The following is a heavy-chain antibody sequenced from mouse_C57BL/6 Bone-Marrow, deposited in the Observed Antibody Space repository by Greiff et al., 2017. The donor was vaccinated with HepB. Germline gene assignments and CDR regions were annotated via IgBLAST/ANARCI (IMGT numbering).Heavy chain of an antibody. J-gene: IGHJ3*01. CDR3: ARPLPWFAY. V-gene: IGHV1-82*01. CDR1: GYAFSSSW. Sequence: QVQLKESGPELVKPGASVKISCKASGYAFSSSWMNWVKQRPGKGLEWIGRIYPGDGDTNYNGKFKGKATLNADKSSSTAYMQLSSLTSEDSAVYFCARPLPWFAYWGQGTLVTVSA. CDR2: IYPGDGDT.